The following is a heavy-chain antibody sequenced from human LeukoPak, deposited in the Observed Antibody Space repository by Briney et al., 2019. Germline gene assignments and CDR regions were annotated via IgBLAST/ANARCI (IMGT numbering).Heavy chain of an antibody. CDR1: GGSFSGYY. V-gene: IGHV4-34*01. D-gene: IGHD2-8*01. CDR3: ARAARNIVLMVYAITNWFDP. CDR2: INHSGST. J-gene: IGHJ5*02. Sequence: SETLSLTCAVYGGSFSGYYWSWIRQPPGKGLEWIGEINHSGSTNYNPSLKSRVTISVDTSKNQFSLKLSSMTAADTAVYYCARAARNIVLMVYAITNWFDPWGQGTLVTVSS.